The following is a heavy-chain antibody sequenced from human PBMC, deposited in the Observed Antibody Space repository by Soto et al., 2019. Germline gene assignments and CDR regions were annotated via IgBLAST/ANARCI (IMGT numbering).Heavy chain of an antibody. D-gene: IGHD6-13*01. Sequence: GESLKICCKGSGYSFTSYWIGWVRQMPGKGLEWMGIIYPGDSDTRYSPSFQGQVTISADKSISTAYLQWSSLKASDTAMYYCERTSAAGKYYYGMDVWGQGTTVTVSS. V-gene: IGHV5-51*01. CDR3: ERTSAAGKYYYGMDV. J-gene: IGHJ6*02. CDR2: IYPGDSDT. CDR1: GYSFTSYW.